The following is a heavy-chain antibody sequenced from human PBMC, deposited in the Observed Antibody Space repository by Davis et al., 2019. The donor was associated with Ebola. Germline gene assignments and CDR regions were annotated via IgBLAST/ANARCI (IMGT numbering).Heavy chain of an antibody. V-gene: IGHV3-30*02. CDR3: AKAQWELLPIDY. J-gene: IGHJ4*02. CDR2: IPYDGSIK. D-gene: IGHD1-26*01. CDR1: GFTFRHYG. Sequence: GESLKISCAASGFTFRHYGMHWVRQAPGKGLEWVAFIPYDGSIKYYADSVKGRFTISRDNSKNTLYLQVNSLRAEDTAVYYCAKAQWELLPIDYWGQGTLVTFSS.